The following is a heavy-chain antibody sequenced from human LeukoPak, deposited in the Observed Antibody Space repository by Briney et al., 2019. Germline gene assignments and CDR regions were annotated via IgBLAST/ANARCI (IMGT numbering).Heavy chain of an antibody. Sequence: GASVKVSCKVSGYTLTELSMHWVRQAPGKGLEWMGGFDPVDGETIYAQKFQGRVTMTEDTSTDTAYMELSSLRSEDTAVYYCATLVLRFLEWYPSDAFDIWGQGTMVTVSS. V-gene: IGHV1-24*01. CDR1: GYTLTELS. CDR2: FDPVDGET. J-gene: IGHJ3*02. D-gene: IGHD3-3*01. CDR3: ATLVLRFLEWYPSDAFDI.